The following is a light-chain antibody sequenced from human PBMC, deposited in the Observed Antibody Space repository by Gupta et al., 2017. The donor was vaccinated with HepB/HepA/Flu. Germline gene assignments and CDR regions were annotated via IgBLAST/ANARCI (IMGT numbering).Light chain of an antibody. CDR2: DAS. CDR3: QQRSNPPIT. Sequence: EIXXXXSPAXXXLSPGERATLSCRASQSVSSYLAWYQQKPGQAPRLLIYDASNRATGIPARFSGSGSGTDFTLTISSLEPEDFAVYYCQQRSNPPITFGQGTRLEIK. V-gene: IGKV3-11*01. CDR1: QSVSSY. J-gene: IGKJ5*01.